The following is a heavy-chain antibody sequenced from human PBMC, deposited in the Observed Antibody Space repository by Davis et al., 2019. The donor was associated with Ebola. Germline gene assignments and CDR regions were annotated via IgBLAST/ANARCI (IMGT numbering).Heavy chain of an antibody. CDR3: AKGPSVGYSYGFPFDY. J-gene: IGHJ4*02. CDR2: ISGSGGST. Sequence: LSLTCAASGFTFSSYAMSWVRQAPGKGLEWVSAISGSGGSTYYADSVKGRFTISRDNSKNTLYLQMNSLRAEDTAVYYCAKGPSVGYSYGFPFDYWGQGTLVTVSS. D-gene: IGHD5-18*01. CDR1: GFTFSSYA. V-gene: IGHV3-23*01.